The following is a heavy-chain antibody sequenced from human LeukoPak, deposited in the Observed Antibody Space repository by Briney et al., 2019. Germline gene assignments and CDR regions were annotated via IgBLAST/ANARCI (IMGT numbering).Heavy chain of an antibody. D-gene: IGHD3-10*01. CDR1: GFTFRTYE. J-gene: IGHJ4*02. CDR2: ISYDGSNK. Sequence: GGSLRLSCAASGFTFRTYEMNWVRQAPGKGLEWVAVISYDGSNKYYADSVKGRFTISRDNSKNTLYLQMNSLRAEDTAVYYCAKYHRPGEEPPSYFDYWGQGTLVTVSS. CDR3: AKYHRPGEEPPSYFDY. V-gene: IGHV3-30*18.